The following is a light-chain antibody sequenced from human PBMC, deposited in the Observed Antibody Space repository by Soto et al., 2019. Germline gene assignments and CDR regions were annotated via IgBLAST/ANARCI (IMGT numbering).Light chain of an antibody. CDR3: QQYDSSPVT. J-gene: IGKJ2*01. CDR1: QSVSSSY. Sequence: ENVLTQSPGTLSLSPGERATLSCRASQSVSSSYLTWYQQKPGQAPRLLIYGASSRATDIPDRFSASGSGTDFTLTISSLETEDFAVYYCQQYDSSPVTFGQGTKLEIK. CDR2: GAS. V-gene: IGKV3-20*01.